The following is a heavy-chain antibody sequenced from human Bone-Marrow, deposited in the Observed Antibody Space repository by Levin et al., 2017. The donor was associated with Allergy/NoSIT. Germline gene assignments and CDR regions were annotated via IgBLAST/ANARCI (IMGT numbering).Heavy chain of an antibody. J-gene: IGHJ4*02. CDR2: ISAYNGNT. CDR1: GYTFTSYG. Sequence: GESLKISCKASGYTFTSYGISWVRQAPGQGLEWMGWISAYNGNTNYAQKLQGRVTMTTDTSTSTAYMELRSLRSDDTAVYYCARRYYDSSGYYYDSSVFSGGHYFDYWGQGTLVTVSS. V-gene: IGHV1-18*01. CDR3: ARRYYDSSGYYYDSSVFSGGHYFDY. D-gene: IGHD3-22*01.